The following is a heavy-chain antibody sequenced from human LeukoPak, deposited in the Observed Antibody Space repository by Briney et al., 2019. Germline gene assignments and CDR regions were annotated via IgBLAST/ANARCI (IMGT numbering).Heavy chain of an antibody. CDR3: ARDYNDYGDYLFDP. CDR2: ISSSSSYI. CDR1: GFTFSSYW. D-gene: IGHD4-17*01. Sequence: GGSLRLSCAASGFTFSSYWMSWVRQAPGKGLEWVSSISSSSSYIYYADSVKGRFTISRDNAKNSLYLQMNSLRAEDTAVYYCARDYNDYGDYLFDPWGQGTLVTVSS. V-gene: IGHV3-21*01. J-gene: IGHJ5*02.